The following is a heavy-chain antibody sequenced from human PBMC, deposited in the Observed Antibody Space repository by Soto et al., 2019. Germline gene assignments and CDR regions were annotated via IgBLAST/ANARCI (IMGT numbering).Heavy chain of an antibody. CDR2: IRAYNGTT. Sequence: QVQLVQSGAEVKKPGASVKVSCKASGYTFTSYGISWVRQAPGQGLEWMGWIRAYNGTTNYAQKLQGRVTMTTDTSTRTTYRELRSLRSDATAVYYCGRALPTMDVWGQGTRVTVSS. CDR3: GRALPTMDV. V-gene: IGHV1-18*01. CDR1: GYTFTSYG. J-gene: IGHJ6*02.